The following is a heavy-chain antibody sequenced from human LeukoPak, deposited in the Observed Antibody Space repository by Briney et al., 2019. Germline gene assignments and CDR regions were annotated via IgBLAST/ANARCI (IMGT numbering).Heavy chain of an antibody. CDR3: VKGINAGGPISLYDT. V-gene: IGHV3-23*01. Sequence: PGGSLRLSCAASGFTFSSYAMSWVRQAPGKGLEWVSAISGSGGSTYYADSVKGRFTISRDNSKNTLYLQMNSLRADDTAVYFCVKGINAGGPISLYDTWGQGTLVTVSS. CDR1: GFTFSSYA. J-gene: IGHJ5*02. D-gene: IGHD2-15*01. CDR2: ISGSGGST.